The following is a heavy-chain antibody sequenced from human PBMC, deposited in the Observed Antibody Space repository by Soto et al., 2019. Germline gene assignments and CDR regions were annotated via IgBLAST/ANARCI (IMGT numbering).Heavy chain of an antibody. J-gene: IGHJ4*02. Sequence: GGSLRLSCAASGFDFRKYAMHWVRQSPGKGPEWVAITSDDGDIQYYADSVKGRFTISRDNSKNTLYLQMTTLRSEDAAVYFCARAVDAAMDPLDYWGQGTLVTVSS. CDR3: ARAVDAAMDPLDY. CDR1: GFDFRKYA. D-gene: IGHD5-18*01. V-gene: IGHV3-30-3*01. CDR2: TSDDGDIQ.